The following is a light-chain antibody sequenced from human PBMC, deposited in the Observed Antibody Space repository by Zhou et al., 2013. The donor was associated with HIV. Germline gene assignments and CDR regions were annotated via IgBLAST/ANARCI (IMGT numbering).Light chain of an antibody. CDR2: ATS. CDR1: QGISSW. V-gene: IGKV1D-16*01. J-gene: IGKJ1*01. CDR3: LQHNSTRT. Sequence: DFQMTQSPSTLSASVGDRVTITCRASQGISSWLAWYQQKPGKAPKLLIYATSTLESGVPSRFSGSGSGTDFTLTISSLQAEDFATYYCLQHNSTRTFGQGTKVEIK.